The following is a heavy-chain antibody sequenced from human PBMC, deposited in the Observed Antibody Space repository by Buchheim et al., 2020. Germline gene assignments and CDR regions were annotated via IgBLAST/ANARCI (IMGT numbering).Heavy chain of an antibody. CDR2: LYSEGTT. CDR3: TGEAPGSHYFDY. Sequence: EVRLVESGGALVQPGGSLRLSCAVSGLPLSSNHINWVRQAPGEGLEWVSVLYSEGTTYYGDSVKGRFTISRDMSKNIVYLQISSLRVGDTAVYYCTGEAPGSHYFDYWGQGNL. V-gene: IGHV3-66*01. J-gene: IGHJ4*02. CDR1: GLPLSSNH. D-gene: IGHD7-27*01.